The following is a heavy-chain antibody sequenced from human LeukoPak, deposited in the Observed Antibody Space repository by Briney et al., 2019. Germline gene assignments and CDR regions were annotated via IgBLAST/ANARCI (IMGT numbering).Heavy chain of an antibody. CDR1: GYMFTGYY. CDR3: ARSGRGYSGYDLGDY. Sequence: ASVEVSCKASGYMFTGYYIHWVRQAPGQGLEWMGFINPNSADTNYGQKFQGRVTMTRDTSISTAYMELSRLRSDDTAVYYCARSGRGYSGYDLGDYWGQGTLVTVSS. V-gene: IGHV1-2*02. D-gene: IGHD5-12*01. J-gene: IGHJ4*02. CDR2: INPNSADT.